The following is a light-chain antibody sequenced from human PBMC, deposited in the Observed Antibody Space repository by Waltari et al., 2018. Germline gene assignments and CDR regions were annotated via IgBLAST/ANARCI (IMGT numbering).Light chain of an antibody. Sequence: DIVMTQSPDSLAVSLGERATINCKSSQSGLYRSNNKNFLAWYQQRPGQSPKLLIYWASTRESGIPYLFRGSGSGTDFTLTISSLQAEDVAVYYCQQYYTTPPTFGPGTKVDIK. CDR2: WAS. CDR3: QQYYTTPPT. CDR1: QSGLYRSNNKNF. J-gene: IGKJ3*01. V-gene: IGKV4-1*01.